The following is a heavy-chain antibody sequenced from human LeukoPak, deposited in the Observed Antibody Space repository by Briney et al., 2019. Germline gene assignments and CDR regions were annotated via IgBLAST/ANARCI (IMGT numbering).Heavy chain of an antibody. Sequence: ASVKVSCKASGGTFSSYAISWVRQAPGQGLEWMGGIIPIFGTANYAQKFQGRVTITADESTSTAYMELSSLRSEDTAVYYCARTHPSRYSSGVLDYWGQGTLVTVSS. CDR2: IIPIFGTA. CDR3: ARTHPSRYSSGVLDY. CDR1: GGTFSSYA. D-gene: IGHD6-19*01. V-gene: IGHV1-69*13. J-gene: IGHJ4*02.